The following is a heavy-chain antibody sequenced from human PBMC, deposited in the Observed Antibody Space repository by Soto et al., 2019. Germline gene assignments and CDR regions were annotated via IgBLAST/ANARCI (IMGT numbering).Heavy chain of an antibody. CDR2: VNHNGRN. J-gene: IGHJ3*01. Sequence: LSLTCAVYGESFSGYFWNWIRQTPGKGLEWIGKVNHNGRNNYNPSLKSRVTISLDMSKNQISLKLTSVTAADTAVYYWARGGSSDWKVAFDFWGQGTMVTVSS. D-gene: IGHD6-19*01. CDR3: ARGGSSDWKVAFDF. CDR1: GESFSGYF. V-gene: IGHV4-34*01.